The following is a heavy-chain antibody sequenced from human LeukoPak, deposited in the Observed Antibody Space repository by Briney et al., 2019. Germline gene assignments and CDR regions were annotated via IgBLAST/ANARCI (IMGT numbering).Heavy chain of an antibody. CDR3: ARETFALDI. V-gene: IGHV3-30-3*01. CDR1: GLIFNKYT. Sequence: GGSLRLSCAASGLIFNKYTMYRVRQAQGKGLEWVAVISNDGSSKYYADSVKGRFIISRDNSKNTLYLQMNSLRTEETAEYYCARETFALDIWGQGTMVTVSS. CDR2: ISNDGSSK. J-gene: IGHJ3*02.